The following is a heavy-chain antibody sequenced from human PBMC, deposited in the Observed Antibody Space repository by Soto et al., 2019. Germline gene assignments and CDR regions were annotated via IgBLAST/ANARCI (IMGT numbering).Heavy chain of an antibody. CDR1: GFSLSTSGVG. CDR2: IYWDDDK. D-gene: IGHD3-3*01. J-gene: IGHJ4*02. Sequence: QITLKESGPTLVKPTQPLTLTCTFSGFSLSTSGVGVGWIRQPPGKALEWLALIYWDDDKRYSPSLKSRPTITKDTPKNQVVLTMTNMDPVDTATYYCARRLIWSGKDYWGQGTLVTVSS. CDR3: ARRLIWSGKDY. V-gene: IGHV2-5*02.